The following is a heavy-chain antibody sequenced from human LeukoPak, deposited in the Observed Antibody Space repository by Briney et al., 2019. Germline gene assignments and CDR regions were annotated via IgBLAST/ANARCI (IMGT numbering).Heavy chain of an antibody. D-gene: IGHD2/OR15-2a*01. CDR2: INSDGSST. V-gene: IGHV3-74*01. J-gene: IGHJ3*02. Sequence: TGGSLRLSCAASGFTFSTYWMHWVRQAPWKGLVWVSRINSDGSSTSYADSVKGRFTISRDNSKNTLYLQMNSLRAEDTAVYYCAKSPLSSFYDAFYIWGQGTMVTVSS. CDR3: AKSPLSSFYDAFYI. CDR1: GFTFSTYW.